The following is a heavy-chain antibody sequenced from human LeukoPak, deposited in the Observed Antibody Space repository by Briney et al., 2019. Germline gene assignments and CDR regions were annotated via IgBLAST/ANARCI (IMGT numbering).Heavy chain of an antibody. Sequence: SETLSLTCAVYGGSFSGYYWSWIRQPPGKGLEWIGEINYSGSTKYNPSLKSRVTISVDTSKNQLSLKLSSVTAADTAVYYCARDRYDSSGFNWFDPWGQGTLVTVSS. CDR2: INYSGST. J-gene: IGHJ5*02. CDR1: GGSFSGYY. V-gene: IGHV4-34*01. CDR3: ARDRYDSSGFNWFDP. D-gene: IGHD3-22*01.